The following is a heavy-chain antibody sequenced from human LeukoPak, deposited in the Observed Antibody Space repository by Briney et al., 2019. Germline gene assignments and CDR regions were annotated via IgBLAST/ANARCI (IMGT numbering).Heavy chain of an antibody. CDR1: GYTFTSYG. Sequence: ASVKVSCKASGYTFTSYGISWVRQAPGQGLEWMGWISAYNGNTNYAQKLQGRVTMTTDTSTSTAYMELRSLRSDDTAVYYSARDRQSVLWFGELWSPFDYWGQGTLVTVSS. CDR3: ARDRQSVLWFGELWSPFDY. D-gene: IGHD3-10*01. J-gene: IGHJ4*02. V-gene: IGHV1-18*01. CDR2: ISAYNGNT.